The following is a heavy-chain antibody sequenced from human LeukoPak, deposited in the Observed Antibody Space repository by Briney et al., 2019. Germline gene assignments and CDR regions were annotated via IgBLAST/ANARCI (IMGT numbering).Heavy chain of an antibody. V-gene: IGHV1-69*13. Sequence: SVKVSCKASGGTFSSYAISWVRQAPGQGLEWMGGIIPIFGTANYAQKFQGRVTITADESTSTAYMELSSLRSEDTAVYYCARGPLYSSSWYSLYYYYYGMDVWGQGTTITVSS. CDR2: IIPIFGTA. CDR1: GGTFSSYA. D-gene: IGHD6-13*01. J-gene: IGHJ6*02. CDR3: ARGPLYSSSWYSLYYYYYGMDV.